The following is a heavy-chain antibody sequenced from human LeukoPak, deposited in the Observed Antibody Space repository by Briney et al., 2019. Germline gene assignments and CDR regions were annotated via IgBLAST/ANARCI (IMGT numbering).Heavy chain of an antibody. CDR2: ISSSSSYI. CDR1: GFTFSSYG. V-gene: IGHV3-21*01. CDR3: ARDQPPSGIVVVPAADY. D-gene: IGHD2-2*01. J-gene: IGHJ4*02. Sequence: GGSQRLSCAASGFTFSSYGMNWVRQGPGKGLEWVSSISSSSSYIYYADSVKGRFTISRDNAKNSLYLQMNSLRADDTAVYYCARDQPPSGIVVVPAADYWGQGTLVTVSS.